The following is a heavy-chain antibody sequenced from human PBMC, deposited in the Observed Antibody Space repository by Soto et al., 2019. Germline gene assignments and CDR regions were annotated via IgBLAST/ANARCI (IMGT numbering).Heavy chain of an antibody. Sequence: ASVKVSCKASVGTFSTHAIIWVRQAPGRGLEWMGGIIPISGTTYYTQKFQGRVTITADEPTSTAFMELSSLKSEDTAVFYCARGYCSGGNCYSGMDVWGQGTMVTVSS. V-gene: IGHV1-69*13. J-gene: IGHJ6*02. CDR3: ARGYCSGGNCYSGMDV. CDR2: IIPISGTT. D-gene: IGHD2-15*01. CDR1: VGTFSTHA.